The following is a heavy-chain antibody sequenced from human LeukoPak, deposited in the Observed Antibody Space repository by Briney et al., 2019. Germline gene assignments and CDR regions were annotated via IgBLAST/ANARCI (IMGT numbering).Heavy chain of an antibody. CDR2: INHSGST. CDR3: ARGVNLYASSYYYFDYYFDY. J-gene: IGHJ4*02. V-gene: IGHV4-34*01. CDR1: GGSFSGYY. D-gene: IGHD3-22*01. Sequence: PSETLSLTCAVYGGSFSGYYWSWIRQPPGKGLEWIGEINHSGSTNYNPSLKSRVTISVDTSKNQFSLKLTSVTAADTAVYYCARGVNLYASSYYYFDYYFDYWGQGSLVTVSS.